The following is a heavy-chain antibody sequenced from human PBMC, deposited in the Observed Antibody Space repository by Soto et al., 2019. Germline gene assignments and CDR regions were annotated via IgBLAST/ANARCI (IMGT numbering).Heavy chain of an antibody. D-gene: IGHD5-12*01. CDR2: IYPGDSDT. V-gene: IGHV5-51*01. CDR1: GYSFTSYW. J-gene: IGHJ5*02. CDR3: ARAIEMATIGWFDP. Sequence: GAEVKKPGESLKISCKASGYSFTSYWIGWVRQMPGKGLEWMGSIYPGDSDTRYRPSLLGQVTISADKSISTAYLQWSSLKASDTAIYYCARAIEMATIGWFDPWGQGTLVTVSS.